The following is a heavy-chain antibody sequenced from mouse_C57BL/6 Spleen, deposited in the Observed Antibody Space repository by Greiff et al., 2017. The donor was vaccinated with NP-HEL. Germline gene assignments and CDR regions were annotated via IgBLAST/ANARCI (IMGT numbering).Heavy chain of an antibody. V-gene: IGHV1-50*01. Sequence: QVQLQQPGAELVKPGASVKLSCKASGYTFTSYWMQWVKQRPGQGLEWIGEIDPSDSYTNYNQKFKGKATLTVDTSSSTAYMQLSSLTSEDSAVYDCARGLYYGSRGDMDYWGQGTSVTVSS. CDR2: IDPSDSYT. D-gene: IGHD1-1*01. J-gene: IGHJ4*01. CDR3: ARGLYYGSRGDMDY. CDR1: GYTFTSYW.